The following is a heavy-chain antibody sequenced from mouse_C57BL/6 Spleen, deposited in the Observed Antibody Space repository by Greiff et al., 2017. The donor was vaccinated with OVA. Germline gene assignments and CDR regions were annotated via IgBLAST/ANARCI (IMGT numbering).Heavy chain of an antibody. V-gene: IGHV5-16*01. J-gene: IGHJ2*01. CDR3: AREGAIYYGNYDY. D-gene: IGHD2-1*01. CDR2: INYDGSST. Sequence: EVKLMESEGGLVQPGSSMKLSCTASGFTFSDYYMAWVRQVPEKGLEWVANINYDGSSTYYLDSLKSRFIISRDNAKNILYLQMSSLKSEDTATYYCAREGAIYYGNYDYWGQGTTLTVSS. CDR1: GFTFSDYY.